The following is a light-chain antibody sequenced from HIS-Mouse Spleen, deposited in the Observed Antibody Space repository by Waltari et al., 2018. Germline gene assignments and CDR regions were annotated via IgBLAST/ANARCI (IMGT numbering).Light chain of an antibody. CDR2: EGS. CDR3: CSYAGSSTWV. Sequence: QSALTQPASVSGSPGQSITISSTATRSDVGRYNLVSWYQQHPGKAPKLMIYEGSKRPSGVSNRFSGSKSGNTASLTISGLQAEDEADYYCCSYAGSSTWVFGGGTKLTVL. V-gene: IGLV2-23*01. CDR1: RSDVGRYNL. J-gene: IGLJ3*02.